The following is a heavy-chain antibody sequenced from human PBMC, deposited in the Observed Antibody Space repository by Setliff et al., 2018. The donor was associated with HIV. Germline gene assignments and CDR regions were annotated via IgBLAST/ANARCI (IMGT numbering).Heavy chain of an antibody. CDR1: GYTFTSYG. CDR2: ISPNFGHT. J-gene: IGHJ6*02. Sequence: EASVKVSCKASGYTFTSYGISWVRQAPGQGLEWMGWISPNFGHTKYAQKFLDRVTMTLDTATSRVYMELRSLRSDDTAVYFCARLGSGWSDSYYYAMDIWGQGTTVTVSS. D-gene: IGHD6-19*01. V-gene: IGHV1-18*01. CDR3: ARLGSGWSDSYYYAMDI.